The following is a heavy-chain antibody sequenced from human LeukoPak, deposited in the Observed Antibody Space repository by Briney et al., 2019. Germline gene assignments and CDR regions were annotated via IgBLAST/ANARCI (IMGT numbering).Heavy chain of an antibody. CDR3: ARNGGYSYGYSFDY. CDR1: GFTFSSNS. Sequence: GGSLRLSCAVSGFTFSSNSMNWVRQAPGKGLEWVSSISSSSSYIYYADSVKGRFTISRDNAKNSLYLQMNSLRAEDTAVYYCARNGGYSYGYSFDYWGQGTLVTVSS. D-gene: IGHD5-18*01. CDR2: ISSSSSYI. V-gene: IGHV3-21*01. J-gene: IGHJ4*02.